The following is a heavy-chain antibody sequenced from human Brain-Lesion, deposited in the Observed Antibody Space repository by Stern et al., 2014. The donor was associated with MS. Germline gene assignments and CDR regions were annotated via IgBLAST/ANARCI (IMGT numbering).Heavy chain of an antibody. Sequence: SMHWVRQAPRKGLEWMGGFDPEDGETIYAQKFQGRVTMTEDTSTDTAYMELSSLRSEDTAVYYCATLSPGAGGNYYRHFDYWGQGTLVTVSS. CDR1: S. CDR2: FDPEDGET. CDR3: ATLSPGAGGNYYRHFDY. J-gene: IGHJ4*02. D-gene: IGHD1-26*01. V-gene: IGHV1-24*01.